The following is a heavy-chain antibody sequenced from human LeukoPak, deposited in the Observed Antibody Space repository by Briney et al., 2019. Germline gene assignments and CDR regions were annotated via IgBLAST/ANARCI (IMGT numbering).Heavy chain of an antibody. CDR3: AREEEQLGPSPFDY. D-gene: IGHD6-6*01. J-gene: IGHJ4*02. CDR1: GFTFSSYA. V-gene: IGHV3-30-3*01. CDR2: ISYDGSNK. Sequence: GGSLRLSCAASGFTFSSYAMHWVRQAPGKGLEWVAVISYDGSNKYYADSVKGRFTISRDNSKNTLYLQMNSLRAEDTAVYYCAREEEQLGPSPFDYWGQGTLVTVSS.